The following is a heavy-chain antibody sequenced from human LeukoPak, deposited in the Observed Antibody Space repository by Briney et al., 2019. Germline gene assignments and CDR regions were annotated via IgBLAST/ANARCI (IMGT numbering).Heavy chain of an antibody. CDR1: GGSISYYY. CDR3: ARAVEGGYSSSSWGYYYYMDV. V-gene: IGHV4-59*01. J-gene: IGHJ6*03. Sequence: SETLSLTCTVSGGSISYYYWSWIRQPPGKGLEWIGYIYYSGSTTYNPSLKSRVTISVDTSKNQFSLKLSSATAADTAVYYCARAVEGGYSSSSWGYYYYMDVWGKGTTVTVSS. CDR2: IYYSGST. D-gene: IGHD6-6*01.